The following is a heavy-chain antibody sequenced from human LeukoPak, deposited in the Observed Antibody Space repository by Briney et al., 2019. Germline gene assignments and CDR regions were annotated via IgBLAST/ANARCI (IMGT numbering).Heavy chain of an antibody. Sequence: SETLSLTCTVSGGSISGGGYYWSWIRQHPGKGLEWIGYIYYSGSTYYNPSLRSRVTISVDTSKNQFSLKLSSVTAADTAVYYCARATTEAYYDSSAYVFDYWGQGTLVTVSS. J-gene: IGHJ4*02. CDR3: ARATTEAYYDSSAYVFDY. V-gene: IGHV4-31*03. D-gene: IGHD3-22*01. CDR2: IYYSGST. CDR1: GGSISGGGYY.